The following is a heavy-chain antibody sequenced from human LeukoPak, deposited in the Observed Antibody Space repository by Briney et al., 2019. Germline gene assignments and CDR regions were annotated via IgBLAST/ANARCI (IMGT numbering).Heavy chain of an antibody. CDR2: ISGSGGST. CDR1: GFTFSSYW. V-gene: IGHV3-23*01. CDR3: AKLTSAAGTSFPKT. J-gene: IGHJ5*02. Sequence: GGSLRLSCVASGFTFSSYWMHWVRQAPGKGLEWVSAISGSGGSTYYADSVKGRFTISRDNSKNTLYLQMNSLRAEDTAVYYCAKLTSAAGTSFPKTWGQGTLVTVSS. D-gene: IGHD6-13*01.